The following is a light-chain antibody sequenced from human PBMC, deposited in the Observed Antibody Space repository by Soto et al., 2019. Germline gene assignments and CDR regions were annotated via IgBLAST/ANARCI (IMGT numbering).Light chain of an antibody. V-gene: IGKV3-15*01. CDR2: GAS. CDR1: QSVSTN. CDR3: QQYNNWPPWT. J-gene: IGKJ1*01. Sequence: RVMTQSPATLSLSPGERATLSCRASQSVSTNVAWYQQKPGQAPRLLIYGASTRATDIPARFSGSGSGTDFTLTISSPQSEDFAVYYCQQYNNWPPWTFGQGTKAEVK.